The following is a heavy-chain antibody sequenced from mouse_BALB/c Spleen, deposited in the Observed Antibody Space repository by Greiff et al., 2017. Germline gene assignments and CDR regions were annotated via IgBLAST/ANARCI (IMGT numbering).Heavy chain of an antibody. CDR2: IYPYNGGT. V-gene: IGHV1S29*02. Sequence: EVQVVESGPELVKPGASVKISCKASGYTFTDYNMHWVKQSHGKSLEWIGYIYPYNGGTGYNQKFKSKATLTVDNSSSTAYMELRSLTSEDSAVYYCARRGGDAMDYWGQGTSVTVSS. CDR1: GYTFTDYN. J-gene: IGHJ4*01. CDR3: ARRGGDAMDY.